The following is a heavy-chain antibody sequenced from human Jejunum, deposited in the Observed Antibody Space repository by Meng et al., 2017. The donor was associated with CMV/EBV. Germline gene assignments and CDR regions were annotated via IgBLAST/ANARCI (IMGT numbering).Heavy chain of an antibody. V-gene: IGHV4-4*07. CDR2: FYSSGTY. CDR3: ARGPGASTREGFDY. CDR1: GGSVNNYY. Sequence: QVLLQESGPGLGKPSEPLPLTCPVSGGSVNNYYWSWIRQSAGKGLEWIGRFYSSGTYNYHPSLDSRVTMSLDTSKNQFSLNLRSVTAADTATYYCARGPGASTREGFDYWGLGTLVTVSS. D-gene: IGHD1-26*01. J-gene: IGHJ4*02.